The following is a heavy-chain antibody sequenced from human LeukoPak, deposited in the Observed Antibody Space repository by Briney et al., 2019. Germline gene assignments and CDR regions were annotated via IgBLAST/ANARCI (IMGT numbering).Heavy chain of an antibody. J-gene: IGHJ3*02. D-gene: IGHD6-13*01. CDR1: GGSFSGYY. CDR3: ARASSWYSASDI. Sequence: SETLSLTCAVYGGSFSGYYWSWIRQPPGKGLEWIGEINHSGSTNYNPSLKSRVTISVDTSKNQFSLKLSSVTAADTAVYYCARASSWYSASDIWGQGTMVTVSS. CDR2: INHSGST. V-gene: IGHV4-34*01.